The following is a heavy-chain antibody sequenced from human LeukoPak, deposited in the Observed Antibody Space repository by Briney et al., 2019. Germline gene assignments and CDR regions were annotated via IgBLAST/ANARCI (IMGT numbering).Heavy chain of an antibody. Sequence: GGSLRLSCAASGFTFSSYSMNWVRQAPGKGLEWVAVISYDGSNKYYADSVKGRFTISRDNSKNTLYLQMNSLRAEDTAVYYCARGPVVGATMDWFDPWGQGTLVTVSS. CDR2: ISYDGSNK. CDR1: GFTFSSYS. D-gene: IGHD1-26*01. J-gene: IGHJ5*02. CDR3: ARGPVVGATMDWFDP. V-gene: IGHV3-30*03.